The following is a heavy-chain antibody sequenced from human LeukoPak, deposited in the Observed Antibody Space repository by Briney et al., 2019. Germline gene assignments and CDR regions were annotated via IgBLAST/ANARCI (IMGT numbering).Heavy chain of an antibody. CDR1: GFTFSSYW. V-gene: IGHV3-7*01. CDR3: PREAPSYYYYDSSGYREFDY. CDR2: IKQDGSEK. D-gene: IGHD3-22*01. Sequence: GGSLRLSCAASGFTFSSYWMSWVRQAPGKGLEWVANIKQDGSEKYYVDSVKGRFTISRDNAKNSLYLQMNSLRAEDTDVYYCPREAPSYYYYDSSGYREFDYWGRGTLVTVSS. J-gene: IGHJ4*02.